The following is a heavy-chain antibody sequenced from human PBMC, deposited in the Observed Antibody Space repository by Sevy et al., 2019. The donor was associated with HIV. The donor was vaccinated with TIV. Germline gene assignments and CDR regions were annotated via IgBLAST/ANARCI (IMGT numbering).Heavy chain of an antibody. V-gene: IGHV3-49*04. CDR2: IRSKAYGGTT. J-gene: IGHJ4*02. CDR1: GFTFGDYA. D-gene: IGHD3-3*01. CDR3: TRALYYDFWSGYSPFDY. Sequence: GGSLRLSCTASGFTFGDYAMSWVRRAPGKGLEWVGFIRSKAYGGTTEYAASVKGRFTISRDDSKSIAYLQMNSLKTEDTAVYYCTRALYYDFWSGYSPFDYWGQGTLVTVSS.